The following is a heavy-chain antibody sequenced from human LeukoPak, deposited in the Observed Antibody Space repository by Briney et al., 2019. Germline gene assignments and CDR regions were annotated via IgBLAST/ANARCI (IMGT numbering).Heavy chain of an antibody. D-gene: IGHD3-22*01. CDR2: ISAYNGNT. J-gene: IGHJ4*02. CDR1: GYTFTSYG. V-gene: IGHV1-18*01. Sequence: ASVKVSCKASGYTFTSYGISWVRQAPGQGLEWMGWISAYNGNTNYAQKLQGRVTMTTDTSTSTAYMELRSLRSDDTAVYYCARDNYYDSSGYYSYWGQGTLVTVSS. CDR3: ARDNYYDSSGYYSY.